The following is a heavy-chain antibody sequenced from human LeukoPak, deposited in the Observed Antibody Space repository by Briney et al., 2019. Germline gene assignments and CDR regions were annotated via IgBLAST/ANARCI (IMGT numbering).Heavy chain of an antibody. Sequence: PGGSLRLSCAASGFSFNNYAMTWVRQAPGKGLEWVSVISNSGGSTHHADSVKGRFTISRDNSKNTLYLQMNSLRAEDTAIYYCAKDLIQQQLVYFDYWGQGTLVTVSS. CDR3: AKDLIQQQLVYFDY. CDR1: GFSFNNYA. V-gene: IGHV3-23*01. CDR2: ISNSGGST. D-gene: IGHD6-13*01. J-gene: IGHJ4*02.